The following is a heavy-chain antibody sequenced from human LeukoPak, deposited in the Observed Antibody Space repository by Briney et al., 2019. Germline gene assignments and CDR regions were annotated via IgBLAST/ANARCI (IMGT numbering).Heavy chain of an antibody. J-gene: IGHJ4*02. V-gene: IGHV3-21*01. Sequence: GRSLRLSCAASGFTFSSYSMNWVRQAPGKGLEWVSSISSSSSYIYYADSVKGRFTISRDNAKNSLYLQMNSLRAEDTAVYYCARANDYYDSSGYYYPDYWGQGTLVTVSS. CDR2: ISSSSSYI. CDR3: ARANDYYDSSGYYYPDY. D-gene: IGHD3-22*01. CDR1: GFTFSSYS.